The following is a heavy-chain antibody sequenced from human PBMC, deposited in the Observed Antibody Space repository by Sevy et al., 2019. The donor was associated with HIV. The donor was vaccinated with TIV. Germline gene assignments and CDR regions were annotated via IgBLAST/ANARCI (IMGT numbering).Heavy chain of an antibody. CDR3: VRDKEVGASILDA. D-gene: IGHD1-26*01. V-gene: IGHV3-7*03. Sequence: GGSLRLSYVASGFNFRNFWMIWVRQAPGKGLECVADIKQDGSEAYYVDSVKGRFTISRDNAKNSLYLQMNSLRDEDTAMYFCVRDKEVGASILDAWGQGTPVTVSS. CDR2: IKQDGSEA. J-gene: IGHJ5*02. CDR1: GFNFRNFW.